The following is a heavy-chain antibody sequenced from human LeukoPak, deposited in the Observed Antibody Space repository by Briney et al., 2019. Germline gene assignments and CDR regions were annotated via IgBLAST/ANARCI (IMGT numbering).Heavy chain of an antibody. J-gene: IGHJ4*02. CDR3: ARPGSSEPSHFDF. CDR1: GYSFTTYW. D-gene: IGHD3-10*01. V-gene: IGHV5-51*01. CDR2: IYPGDSHT. Sequence: GESLKISCKGSGYSFTTYWIAWVRQMPRKGLEWMGIIYPGDSHTRYSPSFQGQVTISADNSISTAYLQWSRLKASDTAMYYCARPGSSEPSHFDFWGQGTLVTVSS.